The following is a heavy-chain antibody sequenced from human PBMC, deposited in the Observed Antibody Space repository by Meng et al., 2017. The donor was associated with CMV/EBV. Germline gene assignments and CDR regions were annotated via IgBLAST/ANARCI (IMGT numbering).Heavy chain of an antibody. Sequence: GGSLRLSCAASGFTFSSYAMSWVRQAPGKGLEWVANMNQDGSHKYYVDSVKGRFTISADNAKNSLYLQMNSLRAEDTAVYYCSKNGGWLIEHWGQGTMVTVSS. V-gene: IGHV3-7*01. CDR2: MNQDGSHK. D-gene: IGHD3-16*01. CDR3: SKNGGWLIEH. CDR1: GFTFSSYA. J-gene: IGHJ1*01.